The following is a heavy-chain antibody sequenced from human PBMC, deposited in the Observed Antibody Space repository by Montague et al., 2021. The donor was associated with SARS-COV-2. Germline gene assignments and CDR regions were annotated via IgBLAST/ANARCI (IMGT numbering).Heavy chain of an antibody. Sequence: SLRLSCAASAFTFSSYDMYWVRQVTGKVLEWVSAIGTAGDTFYXXXVXXXFTXSRENAKESLYLQMNSLRAGDTAVYSCARGNPLLIPIGGWRGYNLDVWGQGTTVTVSS. CDR2: IGTAGDT. D-gene: IGHD5-24*01. V-gene: IGHV3-13*01. CDR3: ARGNPLLIPIGGWRGYNLDV. CDR1: AFTFSSYD. J-gene: IGHJ6*02.